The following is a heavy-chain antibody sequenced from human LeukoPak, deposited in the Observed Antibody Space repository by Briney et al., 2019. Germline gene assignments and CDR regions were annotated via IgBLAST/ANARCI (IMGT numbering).Heavy chain of an antibody. J-gene: IGHJ3*02. CDR3: ATERSGIDAFDI. CDR1: GYTFTSYG. Sequence: GASVKVSCKASGYTFTSYGISWVRQAPGQGLEWMGWISAYNGNTSYAQKLQGRVTMTTDTSTSTAYMELSTLRSEDTAVYYCATERSGIDAFDIWGQGTRVTVSS. CDR2: ISAYNGNT. V-gene: IGHV1-18*01. D-gene: IGHD3-10*01.